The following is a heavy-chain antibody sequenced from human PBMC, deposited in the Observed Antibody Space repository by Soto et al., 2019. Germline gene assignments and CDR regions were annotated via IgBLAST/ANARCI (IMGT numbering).Heavy chain of an antibody. D-gene: IGHD3-16*01. CDR1: GFTFSSYA. CDR3: AKGGEYDYVWGSRTGYFDY. J-gene: IGHJ4*02. Sequence: EVQLLESGGGLVQPGGSLRLSCAASGFTFSSYAMSWVRQAPGKGLEWVSAISGSGGSTYYADSVKGRFTISRDNSKNTLYLQMNSLRAEDTAVYYCAKGGEYDYVWGSRTGYFDYWGQGTLVTVSS. CDR2: ISGSGGST. V-gene: IGHV3-23*01.